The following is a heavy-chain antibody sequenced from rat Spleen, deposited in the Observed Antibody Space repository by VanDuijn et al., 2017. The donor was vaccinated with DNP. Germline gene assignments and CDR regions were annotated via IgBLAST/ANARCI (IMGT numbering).Heavy chain of an antibody. CDR1: GFTFSNYG. D-gene: IGHD1-2*01. J-gene: IGHJ2*01. Sequence: EVQLVESGGGLVQPGRSLKLSCAASGFTFSNYGMAWVRQAPTKGLEWVASITNSGGSTYYRDSVKGRFTISRDNAKSTLYLQMDSLRSEDTATYYCTTDSSSFDYWGQGVMVTVSS. V-gene: IGHV5-27*01. CDR2: ITNSGGST. CDR3: TTDSSSFDY.